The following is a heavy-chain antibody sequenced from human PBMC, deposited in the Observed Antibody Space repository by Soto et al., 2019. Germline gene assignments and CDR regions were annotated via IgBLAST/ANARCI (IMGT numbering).Heavy chain of an antibody. CDR2: ISTSSSYI. J-gene: IGHJ6*03. Sequence: GGSLRLSCAASGFTFSSYNMNWVRQAPGKGLEWVSSISTSSSYIYYADSEKGRFTISRDNAKNSLFLRMNSLRAEDTAVYYCARGDSYGSRSYPYYYYYMDVWGKGTTVTVSS. CDR3: ARGDSYGSRSYPYYYYYMDV. D-gene: IGHD3-10*01. CDR1: GFTFSSYN. V-gene: IGHV3-21*01.